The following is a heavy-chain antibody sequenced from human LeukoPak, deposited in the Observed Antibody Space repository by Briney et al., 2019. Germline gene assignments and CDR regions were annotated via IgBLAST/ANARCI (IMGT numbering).Heavy chain of an antibody. CDR1: GFTFSSYA. CDR2: ITASGGST. J-gene: IGHJ4*02. CDR3: AKVPYGDYYFEN. Sequence: QTGGSLRLSCAVSGFTFSSYAMTWVRQTPGKGLEWVSAITASGGSTYYADSVKGRFTISRDNSKNTLYLQVNSLRAEDTAVYYCAKVPYGDYYFENWGQGTLVTVSS. D-gene: IGHD4-17*01. V-gene: IGHV3-23*01.